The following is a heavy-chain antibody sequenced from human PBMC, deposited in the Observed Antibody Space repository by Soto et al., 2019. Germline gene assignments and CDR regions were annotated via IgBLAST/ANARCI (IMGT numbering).Heavy chain of an antibody. J-gene: IGHJ4*02. CDR2: ISYDGSNK. V-gene: IGHV3-30*03. D-gene: IGHD3-3*01. CDR1: GFTFNSYG. Sequence: XXSLRLSCAASGFTFNSYGMHWVRQAPGKGLEWVAVISYDGSNKYYADSVKGRFTISRDNSKNTLYLQMNSLRAEDTAVYYCAREIERLLGCWGQGTLVTVSS. CDR3: AREIERLLGC.